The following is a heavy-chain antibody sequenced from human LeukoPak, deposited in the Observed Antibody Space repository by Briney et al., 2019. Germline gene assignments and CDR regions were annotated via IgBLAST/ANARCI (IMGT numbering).Heavy chain of an antibody. J-gene: IGHJ4*02. D-gene: IGHD1-26*01. Sequence: PSETLSLTCGVSGGSISSTNWYSWVRQPPRQGLEWIGEISLSGLTNYNPSLKSRVTMSLDKSKHLLSLTLTAVPAADTAVYYCSRESGAFAPFGYWGQGTVVTVTS. CDR2: ISLSGLT. CDR1: GGSISSTNW. V-gene: IGHV4-4*02. CDR3: SRESGAFAPFGY.